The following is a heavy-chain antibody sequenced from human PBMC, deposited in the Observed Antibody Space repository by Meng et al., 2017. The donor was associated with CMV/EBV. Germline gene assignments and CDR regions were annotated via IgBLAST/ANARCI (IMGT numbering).Heavy chain of an antibody. Sequence: SVKVSCKASGGTSNTYTFNWVRQAPGRGLEWMGGIIPYLDEPNYAQTFQGRVTITSDRSTAAYMELSSLRSEDTAVYFCAGRGPYGRALDVWGQGTLVTVS. D-gene: IGHD3-10*01. V-gene: IGHV1-69*10. CDR1: GGTSNTYT. CDR3: AGRGPYGRALDV. CDR2: IIPYLDEP. J-gene: IGHJ3*01.